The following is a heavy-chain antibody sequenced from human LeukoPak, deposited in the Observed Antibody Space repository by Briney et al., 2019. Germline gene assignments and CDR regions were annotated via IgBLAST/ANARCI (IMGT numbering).Heavy chain of an antibody. CDR1: GFTFSSYT. Sequence: PGGSLRLSCAASGFTFSSYTMNWVRQAPGKGLEWVSYISGGSYTIYYADSVKGRFTISRDDAKNSMFLQMNSLTTEDTAVYYCARVALRPIDYSNPEFDPWGQGTLVTVSS. CDR2: ISGGSYTI. J-gene: IGHJ5*02. CDR3: ARVALRPIDYSNPEFDP. D-gene: IGHD4-11*01. V-gene: IGHV3-48*01.